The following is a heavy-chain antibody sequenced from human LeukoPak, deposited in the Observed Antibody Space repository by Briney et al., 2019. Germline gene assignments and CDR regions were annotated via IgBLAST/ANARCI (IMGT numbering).Heavy chain of an antibody. J-gene: IGHJ4*02. CDR1: GGSISSYY. Sequence: SETLSLTCTVSGGSISSYYWSWIRQPAGKGLEWIGRIYTSGSTNYNPSLKSRVTMPVDTSKNQFSLKLSSVTAADTAVYYCARHKTGIAVAGIDYWGQGTLVTVSS. V-gene: IGHV4-4*07. D-gene: IGHD6-19*01. CDR3: ARHKTGIAVAGIDY. CDR2: IYTSGST.